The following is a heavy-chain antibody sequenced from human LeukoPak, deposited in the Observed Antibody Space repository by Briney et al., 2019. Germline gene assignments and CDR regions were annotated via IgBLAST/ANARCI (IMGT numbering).Heavy chain of an antibody. V-gene: IGHV3-23*01. CDR1: GFTFSSYA. CDR2: ISGSGGST. Sequence: GGSLRLSCAASGFTFSSYAMSWVRQAPGKGLEWGSGISGSGGSTYYADSVKGRFTISRDNYKNTLYVQMNSLRAEDTAVYYCAKGHRATAGNYFDYWGQGTLVTDSS. D-gene: IGHD6-13*01. CDR3: AKGHRATAGNYFDY. J-gene: IGHJ4*02.